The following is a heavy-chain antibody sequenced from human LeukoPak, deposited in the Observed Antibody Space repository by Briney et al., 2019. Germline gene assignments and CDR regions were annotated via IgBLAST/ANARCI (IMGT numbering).Heavy chain of an antibody. Sequence: SETLSLTCTVSGGSISSSSYYWGWIGQPPGKGREWIGSIYYSGSTYYNPSLKSRVTISVDTSKNQFSLKLSSVTAADTAVYYCARHLSGYFTSYYYMDVWGKGTTVTVSS. CDR1: GGSISSSSYY. J-gene: IGHJ6*03. CDR2: IYYSGST. CDR3: ARHLSGYFTSYYYMDV. D-gene: IGHD3-9*01. V-gene: IGHV4-39*01.